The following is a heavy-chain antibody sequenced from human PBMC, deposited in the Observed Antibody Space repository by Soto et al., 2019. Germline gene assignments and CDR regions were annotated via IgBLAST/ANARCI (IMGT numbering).Heavy chain of an antibody. J-gene: IGHJ6*02. D-gene: IGHD6-13*01. Sequence: PSETLSLTCTVSGGSISSYYWSWIRQPPGKGLEWIGYIYYSGSTYYNPSLKSRVTISVDTSKNQFSLKLSSVTAADTAVYYCARARFHELGYYYGMDVWGQGTTVTVSS. V-gene: IGHV4-30-4*01. CDR1: GGSISSYY. CDR3: ARARFHELGYYYGMDV. CDR2: IYYSGST.